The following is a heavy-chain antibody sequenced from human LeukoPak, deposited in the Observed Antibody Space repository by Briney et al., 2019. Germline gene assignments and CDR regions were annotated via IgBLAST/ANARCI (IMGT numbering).Heavy chain of an antibody. J-gene: IGHJ4*02. CDR2: IYHSGST. Sequence: SETLSLTCTVSGYSISSGYYWGWIRQPPGKGLEWIGSIYHSGSTYYNPSLKSRATISLDKARNQFSLKLTSVTAADTAVYYCARCRPFCLDYWGQGILVTVSS. CDR1: GYSISSGYY. CDR3: ARCRPFCLDY. V-gene: IGHV4-38-2*02.